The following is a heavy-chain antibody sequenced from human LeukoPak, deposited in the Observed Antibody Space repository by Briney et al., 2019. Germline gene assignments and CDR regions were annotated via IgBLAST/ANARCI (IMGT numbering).Heavy chain of an antibody. CDR2: ISYDGSNK. Sequence: GALRLFLAASGFTFSSYAMHLVRQAPGKGAEGGAVISYDGSNKYYADSVKGRFTISRDNSKNTLYLQMNSLRAEDAAVYYCARSGYNWNYFDYWGQGTLVTVSS. J-gene: IGHJ4*02. V-gene: IGHV3-30*01. CDR1: GFTFSSYA. CDR3: ARSGYNWNYFDY. D-gene: IGHD1-20*01.